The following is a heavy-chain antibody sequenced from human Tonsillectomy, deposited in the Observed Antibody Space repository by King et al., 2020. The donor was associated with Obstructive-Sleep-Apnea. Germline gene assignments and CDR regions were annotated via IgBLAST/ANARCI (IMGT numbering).Heavy chain of an antibody. CDR1: GYSFTSYW. Sequence: VQLVQSGAEVKKPGESLKISCKGSGYSFTSYWIGWVRQMPGKGLEWMGTIYPGDSDTRYSPSFQGQVTISADKSISTAYLQWSSLKASDTAMYYCARLYCSSTSCQAYYYYGMDVWGQGTTVTVSS. J-gene: IGHJ6*02. CDR3: ARLYCSSTSCQAYYYYGMDV. CDR2: IYPGDSDT. V-gene: IGHV5-51*01. D-gene: IGHD2-2*01.